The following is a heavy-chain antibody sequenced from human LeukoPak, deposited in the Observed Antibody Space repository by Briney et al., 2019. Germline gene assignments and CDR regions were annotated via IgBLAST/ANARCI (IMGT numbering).Heavy chain of an antibody. V-gene: IGHV3-23*01. CDR1: GFTFNNYA. J-gene: IGHJ6*02. CDR2: ISGNGRST. D-gene: IGHD1-26*01. CDR3: ARGVRWELRDYYYGMDV. Sequence: GGSLRLSCAASGFTFNNYAMSWVRQAPGKGLEWVSAISGNGRSTYYADSVKGRFTISRDNSKDTLYLQMNSLRAGDTAVYYCARGVRWELRDYYYGMDVWGQGTTVTVSS.